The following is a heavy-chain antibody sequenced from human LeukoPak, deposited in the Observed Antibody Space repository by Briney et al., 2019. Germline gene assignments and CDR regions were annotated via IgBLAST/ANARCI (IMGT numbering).Heavy chain of an antibody. CDR3: ARETPIAAAGTNFDY. Sequence: GASVKVSCKASGYTFIAYHMHWVRQAPGQGLEWMGRIHPSSGATNYAQRFQGRVTLTRDTSINTAYMELSRLTSDDTAVYYCARETPIAAAGTNFDYWGQGTLVTVSS. V-gene: IGHV1-2*06. CDR1: GYTFIAYH. D-gene: IGHD6-13*01. J-gene: IGHJ4*02. CDR2: IHPSSGAT.